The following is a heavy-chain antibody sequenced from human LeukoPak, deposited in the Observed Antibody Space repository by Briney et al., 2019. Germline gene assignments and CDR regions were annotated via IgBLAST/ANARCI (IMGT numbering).Heavy chain of an antibody. J-gene: IGHJ4*02. Sequence: PGGSLRLSCAASGFTFSSYSMNWVRQAPGKGLEWVSSISSSSSFIYYADSVKGRFTISRDNAKNSLYLQMNSLRAEDTAVYFCAREGGSGWYYFDYWGQGTLVTVSS. CDR3: AREGGSGWYYFDY. D-gene: IGHD6-19*01. V-gene: IGHV3-21*01. CDR1: GFTFSSYS. CDR2: ISSSSSFI.